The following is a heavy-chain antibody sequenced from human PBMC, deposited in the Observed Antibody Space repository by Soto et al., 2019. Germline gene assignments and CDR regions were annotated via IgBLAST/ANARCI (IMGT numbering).Heavy chain of an antibody. Sequence: PGGALSLSCAAFGFTFSNYALSWVRQAPGKGLEWVSAISGPSDTIYYTDSVKGRFTISRDNSKNTLYLQMNSLRADDAAIYYCARGYVSRGNFDLWGRGTLVTVSS. CDR3: ARGYVSRGNFDL. CDR1: GFTFSNYA. CDR2: ISGPSDTI. V-gene: IGHV3-23*01. J-gene: IGHJ2*01. D-gene: IGHD2-2*01.